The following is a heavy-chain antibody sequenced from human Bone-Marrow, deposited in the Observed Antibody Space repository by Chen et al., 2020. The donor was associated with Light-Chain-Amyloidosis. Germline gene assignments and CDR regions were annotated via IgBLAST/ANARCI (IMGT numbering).Heavy chain of an antibody. J-gene: IGHJ3*02. CDR1: GFAFSSYA. V-gene: IGHV3-23*04. CDR2: ISGGGASR. Sequence: EVQLVESGGGLLQRGGALRLACAASGFAFSSYAMSWVRQAPGKGLEWVWTISGGGASRYYGASVEGRLSISRVNSKPALFLQRNSLSAEDTAVYYCAKDISYDDILPGYPADAFDIWGQGTMVTVSS. CDR3: AKDISYDDILPGYPADAFDI. D-gene: IGHD3-9*01.